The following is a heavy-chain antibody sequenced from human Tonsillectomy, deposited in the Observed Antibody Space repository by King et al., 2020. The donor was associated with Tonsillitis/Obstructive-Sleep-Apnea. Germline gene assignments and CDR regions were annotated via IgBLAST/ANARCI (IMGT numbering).Heavy chain of an antibody. V-gene: IGHV3-11*05. Sequence: VQLVESGGGLVKPGGSLRLSCAASGFTFSDYYMSWIRQAPGKGLEWVSYISSSSSYTNYAESVKGRFTISRDNAKNSLYLQMNSLRAEDTAVYYCARGWGEQLAPFDYWGQGTLVTVSS. CDR2: ISSSSSYT. D-gene: IGHD6-6*01. CDR3: ARGWGEQLAPFDY. CDR1: GFTFSDYY. J-gene: IGHJ4*02.